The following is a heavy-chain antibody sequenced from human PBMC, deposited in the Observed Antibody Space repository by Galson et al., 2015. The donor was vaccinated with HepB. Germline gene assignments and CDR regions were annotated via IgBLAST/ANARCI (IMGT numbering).Heavy chain of an antibody. D-gene: IGHD2-15*01. Sequence: SLRLSCAGSEFNFENYAMHWVRQVPGKGLEWVSSVTWNSVYKDFADSVKGRFIISRDNAKKSLHLHMSSLRPEDTARYLCAKEESRFCRGETCSPHSDHWGQGVIVIASS. CDR1: EFNFENYA. CDR3: AKEESRFCRGETCSPHSDH. CDR2: VTWNSVYK. V-gene: IGHV3-9*01. J-gene: IGHJ4*02.